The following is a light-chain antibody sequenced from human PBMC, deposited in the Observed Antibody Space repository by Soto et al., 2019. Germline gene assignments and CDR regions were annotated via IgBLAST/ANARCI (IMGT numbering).Light chain of an antibody. Sequence: DIQMTQSPSTLSASVGDRVTITCRASQAVRNKMAWYQQKPGKPPKLLIYEASTLHSGVPSRFSGRKSGTQFTLTIDSLQPEDFATYYCQQYKTYPWTFGEGTKVDIK. CDR1: QAVRNK. J-gene: IGKJ1*01. V-gene: IGKV1-5*01. CDR2: EAS. CDR3: QQYKTYPWT.